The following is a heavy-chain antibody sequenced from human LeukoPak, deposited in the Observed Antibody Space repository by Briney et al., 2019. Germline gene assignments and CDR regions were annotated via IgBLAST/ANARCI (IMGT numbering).Heavy chain of an antibody. V-gene: IGHV3-33*06. CDR2: IWYDGSNK. Sequence: PGGSLRLSCAASGFTFSSYGMHWVRQAPGKGLEWVAVIWYDGSNKYYADSVNGRFTISRDNSKNTLYLQMNSLSAEDTAVYYCAKDISPWSVSPYYFDYWGQGTLVTVSS. D-gene: IGHD4-17*01. CDR1: GFTFSSYG. J-gene: IGHJ4*02. CDR3: AKDISPWSVSPYYFDY.